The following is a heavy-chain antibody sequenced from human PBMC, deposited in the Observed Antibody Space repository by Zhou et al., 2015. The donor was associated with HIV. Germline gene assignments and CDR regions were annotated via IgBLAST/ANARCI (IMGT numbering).Heavy chain of an antibody. Sequence: QVQLVQSGAEVQKPGSSVKVSCKASGGTFSSYTISWVRQAPGQGLEWMGRIIPILGIANYAQKFQGRVTITADKSTSTAYMELSSLRSEDTAVYYCARSKDYYDSSGYYYSDYWGQGTLVTVSS. D-gene: IGHD3-22*01. CDR2: IIPILGIA. V-gene: IGHV1-69*09. CDR3: ARSKDYYDSSGYYYSDY. CDR1: GGTFSSYT. J-gene: IGHJ4*02.